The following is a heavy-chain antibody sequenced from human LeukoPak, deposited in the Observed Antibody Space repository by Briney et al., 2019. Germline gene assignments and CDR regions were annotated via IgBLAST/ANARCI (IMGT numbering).Heavy chain of an antibody. V-gene: IGHV3-66*02. D-gene: IGHD5-12*01. CDR1: GFTVSSNY. Sequence: GALRLSCAASGFTVSSNYMNWVRQAPGKGLGWVSVLYSAGNTYYADSVKGRFTISRDNSKNTLFLQMDSLRAEDTAVYYCARARDYIVVDFWGQGTLVTVSS. CDR3: ARARDYIVVDF. CDR2: LYSAGNT. J-gene: IGHJ4*02.